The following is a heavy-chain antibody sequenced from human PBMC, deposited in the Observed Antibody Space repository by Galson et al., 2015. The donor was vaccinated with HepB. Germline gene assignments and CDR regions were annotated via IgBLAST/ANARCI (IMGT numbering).Heavy chain of an antibody. CDR3: ARGLVIGYCSGTGVYAGYGMGV. D-gene: IGHD2-2*03. J-gene: IGHJ6*02. CDR1: GFTFSKFG. Sequence: SLRLSCAASGFTFSKFGMHWVRQAPGKGLEWVTVISSDGSKRYYADSVKGRFTISRDNSKNTLNLQMNSLRVEDTAVYYCARGLVIGYCSGTGVYAGYGMGVWGQRASVTVSS. CDR2: ISSDGSKR. V-gene: IGHV3-30*03.